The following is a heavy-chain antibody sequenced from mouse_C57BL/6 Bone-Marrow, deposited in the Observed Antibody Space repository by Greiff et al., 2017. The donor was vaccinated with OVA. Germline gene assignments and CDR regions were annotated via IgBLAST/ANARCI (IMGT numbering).Heavy chain of an antibody. CDR1: GYTFTSYW. CDR2: IHPSDSDT. V-gene: IGHV1-74*01. D-gene: IGHD1-1*01. CDR3: AIGSPTVVESLNAMDY. J-gene: IGHJ4*01. Sequence: QVQLQQPGAGLVKPGASVKVSCKASGYTFTSYWMHWVKQRPGQGLEWIGRIHPSDSDTNYNQKFKGKATLTVDKSSSTAYMQLSSLTSEDSAVYYCAIGSPTVVESLNAMDYWGQGTSVTVSS.